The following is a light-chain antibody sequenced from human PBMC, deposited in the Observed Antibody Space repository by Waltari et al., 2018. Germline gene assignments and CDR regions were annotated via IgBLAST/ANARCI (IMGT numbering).Light chain of an antibody. CDR1: QTIRTTY. Sequence: IVLTQSPGTLSLSPGEGATLSCRTSQTIRTTYLAWYQQKPGQAPTLLIYGTFSRATGIPDRFTGSGSGTDFSLTISSLEPEDFATYYCQQYDILPLTFGGGTKVEIK. CDR2: GTF. CDR3: QQYDILPLT. V-gene: IGKV3-20*01. J-gene: IGKJ4*01.